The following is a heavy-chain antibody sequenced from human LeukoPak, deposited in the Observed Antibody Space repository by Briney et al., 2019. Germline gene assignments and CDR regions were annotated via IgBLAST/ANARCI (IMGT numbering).Heavy chain of an antibody. V-gene: IGHV1-18*01. D-gene: IGHD3-3*01. CDR1: GYTFTSIG. CDR3: ERWSGGITISAVGDFDY. CDR2: ISGYNGNT. Sequence: ASVKLSCKTSGYTFTSIGISWVRQAPGQGLGLVGWISGYNGNTNYAQKFQGRVTLTADTSTNTAYMELRSLRSDDTAVYYCERWSGGITISAVGDFDYWGQGTLVTVSS. J-gene: IGHJ4*02.